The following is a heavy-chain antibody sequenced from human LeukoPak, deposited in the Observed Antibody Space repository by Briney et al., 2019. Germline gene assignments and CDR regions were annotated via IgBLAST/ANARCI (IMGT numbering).Heavy chain of an antibody. CDR2: IHYSGNT. D-gene: IGHD3-10*01. CDR1: GDSIRRNY. Sequence: SETLSLACSISGDSIRRNYWSWIRQPPGKGLEWIGYIHYSGNTNYNPSLKSRVSISVDTSKNQFSLKLTSVTAADTAVYYCAAYRSGTHYNSYYFDDWGQGTLVTVSS. J-gene: IGHJ4*02. V-gene: IGHV4-59*08. CDR3: AAYRSGTHYNSYYFDD.